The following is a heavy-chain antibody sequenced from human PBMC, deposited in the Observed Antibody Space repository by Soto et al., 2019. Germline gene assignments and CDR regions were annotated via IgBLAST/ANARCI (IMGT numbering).Heavy chain of an antibody. CDR1: GASLGGFH. V-gene: IGHV4-34*12. D-gene: IGHD3-16*01. CDR3: ARSPLGYDYVRQTWREVGDSFDI. CDR2: LIHGGST. Sequence: SETLSLTCAICGASLGGFHWTWLRQAPGKGLEWIGELIHGGSTNYNPSLKSRVSFSLDTSKNQFSLQLMSVTAADTAVYYCARSPLGYDYVRQTWREVGDSFDIWGRGTMVT. J-gene: IGHJ3*02.